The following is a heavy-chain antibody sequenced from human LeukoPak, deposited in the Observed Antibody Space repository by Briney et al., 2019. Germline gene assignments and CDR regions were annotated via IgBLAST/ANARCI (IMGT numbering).Heavy chain of an antibody. V-gene: IGHV3-30*04. D-gene: IGHD6-19*01. CDR1: GFTFSSYA. Sequence: GGSLRLSCAASGFTFSSYAMHWVLQAPGKGLEGVAVISYDGSNKYYADSVKGRFTISRDNSKNTLYLQMNSLRAEDTAVYYCARAPGIAVAGTPDYWGQGTLVTVSS. CDR2: ISYDGSNK. J-gene: IGHJ4*02. CDR3: ARAPGIAVAGTPDY.